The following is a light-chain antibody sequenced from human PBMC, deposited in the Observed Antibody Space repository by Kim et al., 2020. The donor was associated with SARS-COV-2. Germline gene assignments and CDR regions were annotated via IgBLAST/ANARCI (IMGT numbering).Light chain of an antibody. V-gene: IGLV3-1*01. CDR2: QDS. J-gene: IGLJ2*01. CDR1: KLGDKY. Sequence: VSPGQTASITCSGDKLGDKYACWYQQKPGQAPVLVIYQDSKRPSGIPERFSGSNSGNTATLTISGTQAMDEADYYCQAWDSSTVVFGGGTQLTVL. CDR3: QAWDSSTVV.